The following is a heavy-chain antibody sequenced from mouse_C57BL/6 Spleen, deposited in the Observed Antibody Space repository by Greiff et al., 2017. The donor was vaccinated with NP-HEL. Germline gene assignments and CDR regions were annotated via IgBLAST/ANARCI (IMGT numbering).Heavy chain of an antibody. D-gene: IGHD3-2*02. V-gene: IGHV1-19*01. CDR2: INPYNGGT. CDR3: ARVDSTGYVLNAMDY. J-gene: IGHJ4*01. CDR1: GYTFTDYY. Sequence: VQLQQSGPVLVKPGASVKMSCKASGYTFTDYYMNWVKQSHGKSLEWIGVINPYNGGTSYNQKFKGKATLTVDQSSSTAYMELNSLPSEDSAVFYCARVDSTGYVLNAMDYWGQGTSVTVSS.